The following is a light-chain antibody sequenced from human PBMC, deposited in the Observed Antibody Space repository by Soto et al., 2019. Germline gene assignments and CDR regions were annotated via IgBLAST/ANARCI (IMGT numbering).Light chain of an antibody. V-gene: IGLV2-14*03. CDR2: DVN. CDR3: SSSTDSRTHVL. CDR1: SSDVGGYNY. Sequence: QSALTQPASVSGSPGQSITISCAGTSSDVGGYNYVSWYQHYPGKAPKLMIYDVNCRPSGVSNRFSGSKSGNTASLTISGLQAEDEAEYYCSSSTDSRTHVLFGGGTKLTVL. J-gene: IGLJ2*01.